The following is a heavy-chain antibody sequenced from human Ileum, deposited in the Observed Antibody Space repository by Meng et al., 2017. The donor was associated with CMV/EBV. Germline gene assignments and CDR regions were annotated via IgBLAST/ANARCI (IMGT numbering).Heavy chain of an antibody. D-gene: IGHD3-10*01. V-gene: IGHV4-34*01. CDR2: INHSGST. CDR3: ARGPRITMVRGVIKYFDY. J-gene: IGHJ4*02. Sequence: QVQLQQWGAGLLKPSETGCLSGSYLSWIRQPPGKGLEWIGEINHSGSTXYNPSLKSRVTISVDTSKNQFSLKLSSVTAADTAVYYCARGPRITMVRGVIKYFDYWGQGTLVTVSS. CDR1: GCLSGSY.